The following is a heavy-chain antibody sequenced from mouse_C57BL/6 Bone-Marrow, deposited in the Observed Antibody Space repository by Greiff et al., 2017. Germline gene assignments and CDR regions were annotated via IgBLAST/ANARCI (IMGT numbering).Heavy chain of an antibody. Sequence: EVKLVESGTVLARPGASVKMSCKTSGYTFTSYWMHWVKQRPGQGLEWLGAIYPGNSDTSYNQKFKGKAKLTAVTSASTAYMGLSSLTNEDSAVYYCTRKNYYGSSYDWYFEVWGTGTTVTVSS. CDR1: GYTFTSYW. V-gene: IGHV1-5*01. CDR3: TRKNYYGSSYDWYFEV. CDR2: IYPGNSDT. D-gene: IGHD1-1*01. J-gene: IGHJ1*03.